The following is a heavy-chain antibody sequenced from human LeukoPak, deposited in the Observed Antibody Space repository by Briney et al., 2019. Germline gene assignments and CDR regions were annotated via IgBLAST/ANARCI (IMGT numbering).Heavy chain of an antibody. Sequence: GGSLRLSCAASGFTFSSYGMHWVRQAPGKGLEWVAFIRYDGSNKYYADSVKGRFTISRDNSKNTLYLQMNSLRAEDTAVYYCASPSVGYCSSTICYTFDYWGQGTLVTVSS. CDR2: IRYDGSNK. J-gene: IGHJ4*02. V-gene: IGHV3-30*02. CDR1: GFTFSSYG. D-gene: IGHD2-2*02. CDR3: ASPSVGYCSSTICYTFDY.